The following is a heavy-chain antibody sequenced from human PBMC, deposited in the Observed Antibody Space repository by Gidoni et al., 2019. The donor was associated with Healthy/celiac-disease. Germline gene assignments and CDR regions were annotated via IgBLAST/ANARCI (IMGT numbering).Heavy chain of an antibody. D-gene: IGHD2-2*01. CDR3: ARGGPRYQLLRYWYFDL. Sequence: QVQLQQWGAGLLKPSETLSLTCAVYGGSFSGYYWTWIRQPPGKGREWIGEINHSGSTNYNPSLKSRVTISVDTSKNQFSLKLSSVTAADTAVYYCARGGPRYQLLRYWYFDLWGRGTLVTVSS. CDR2: INHSGST. J-gene: IGHJ2*01. CDR1: GGSFSGYY. V-gene: IGHV4-34*01.